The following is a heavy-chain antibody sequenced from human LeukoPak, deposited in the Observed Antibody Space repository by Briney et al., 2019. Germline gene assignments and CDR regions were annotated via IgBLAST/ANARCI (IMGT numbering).Heavy chain of an antibody. CDR1: GGSISSGSYY. J-gene: IGHJ3*02. V-gene: IGHV4-61*02. CDR2: IYTSGST. D-gene: IGHD6-19*01. Sequence: SETLSLTCTVSGGSISSGSYYWSWIRQPAGKGLEWIGRIYTSGSTNYNPSLKSRVTISVDTSKNQFSLKLSSVTAADTAVYYCARGPYSSGFEVAFDIWGQGTMVTVSS. CDR3: ARGPYSSGFEVAFDI.